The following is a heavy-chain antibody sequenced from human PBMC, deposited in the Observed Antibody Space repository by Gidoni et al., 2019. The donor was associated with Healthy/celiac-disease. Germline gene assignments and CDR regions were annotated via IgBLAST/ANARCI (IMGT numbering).Heavy chain of an antibody. V-gene: IGHV4-39*01. J-gene: IGHJ5*02. D-gene: IGHD3-9*01. Sequence: QLQLQESGPGLVKPSETLSPTCTVSGGSLSSSSYYWGWIRQPPGKGLEWIGSMYYSGSTYYNPSLKSRVTISVDTSKNQFSLKLSSVAAADTAVYYCARRNDILITWFDPWGQGTLVTVSS. CDR3: ARRNDILITWFDP. CDR2: MYYSGST. CDR1: GGSLSSSSYY.